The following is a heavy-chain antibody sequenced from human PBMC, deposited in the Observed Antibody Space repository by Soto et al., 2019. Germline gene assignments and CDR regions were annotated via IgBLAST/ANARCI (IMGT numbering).Heavy chain of an antibody. CDR1: GYSFSTYW. CDR3: ARHSLATQPGDY. J-gene: IGHJ4*02. Sequence: GESLKISCKASGYSFSTYWIAWVRQRPGKGLAWMGIIYPGDSDTRYSQSFQGQVTISVDNSIDTAYLEWTTLRASDSAMYYCARHSLATQPGDYWGQGTRVTVSS. D-gene: IGHD5-12*01. V-gene: IGHV5-51*01. CDR2: IYPGDSDT.